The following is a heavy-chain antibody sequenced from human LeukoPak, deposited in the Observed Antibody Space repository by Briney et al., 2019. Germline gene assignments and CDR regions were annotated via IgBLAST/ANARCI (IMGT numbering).Heavy chain of an antibody. CDR1: RYTFTIYD. J-gene: IGHJ4*02. CDR3: ARGGGQLYGSGSL. Sequence: ASVKVSCKPPRYTFTIYDINWVRQATGQGLEWMGWMNPNSGNTGYAQKFEGRVAMTRNTSISTAYMELSSLRSEDTAVYYCARGGGQLYGSGSLWGQGTLVTVSS. CDR2: MNPNSGNT. D-gene: IGHD3-10*01. V-gene: IGHV1-8*01.